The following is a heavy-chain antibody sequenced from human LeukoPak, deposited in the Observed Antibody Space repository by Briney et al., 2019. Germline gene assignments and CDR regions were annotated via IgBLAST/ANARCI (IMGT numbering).Heavy chain of an antibody. CDR3: AKDSGTWDAFDI. CDR2: ISWNSGSI. D-gene: IGHD1-1*01. Sequence: PGRSLRLSCAASGFTFDDYAMHWVRQAPGKGLEWVSGISWNSGSIGYADSVKGRFTISRGNAKNSLYLQMNSLRAEDMALYYCAKDSGTWDAFDIWGQGTMVTVSS. J-gene: IGHJ3*02. CDR1: GFTFDDYA. V-gene: IGHV3-9*03.